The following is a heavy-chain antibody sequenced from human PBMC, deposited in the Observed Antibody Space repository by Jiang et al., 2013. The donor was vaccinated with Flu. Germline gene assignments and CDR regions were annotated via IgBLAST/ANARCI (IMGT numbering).Heavy chain of an antibody. CDR3: HQQLDFYYGVEV. Sequence: GLVKPSETLSLTCTVSGGSITTGTYSWGWIRQPPGKGLEWIGNMIYSGTTYYNPSLKSRVTISVDKSKSQFSLRLSSVSAADTAVHYCHQQLDFYYGVEVWGQGTTVTVS. D-gene: IGHD6-6*01. J-gene: IGHJ6*02. V-gene: IGHV4-39*01. CDR2: MIYSGTT. CDR1: GGSITTGTYS.